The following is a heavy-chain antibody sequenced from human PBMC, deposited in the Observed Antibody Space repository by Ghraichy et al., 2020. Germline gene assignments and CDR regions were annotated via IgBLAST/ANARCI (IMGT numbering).Heavy chain of an antibody. Sequence: SETLSLTCTVSGGSISTYYWNWIRQPAGKGLEWIGRIYTSGSTNYNPSLKSRVTMSVDTSKNQFSLKLSSVTATDTAVYYCARDLIGSSGAVVAFDIWGQGTMVTVSS. J-gene: IGHJ3*02. CDR3: ARDLIGSSGAVVAFDI. CDR1: GGSISTYY. D-gene: IGHD3-22*01. CDR2: IYTSGST. V-gene: IGHV4-4*07.